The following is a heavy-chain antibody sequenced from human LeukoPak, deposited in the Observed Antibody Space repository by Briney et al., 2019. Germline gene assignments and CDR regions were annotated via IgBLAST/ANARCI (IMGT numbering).Heavy chain of an antibody. D-gene: IGHD4-17*01. CDR1: GFTFSSYE. CDR2: ISSSSSSI. CDR3: ARPFGLYGDYKNYYFDY. Sequence: AGGSLRLSCAASGFTFSSYEMNWVRQAPGKGLEWVSYISSSSSSIYYADSLKGRFTISRDNAKNSLYLQMNSLRAEDTAVYYCARPFGLYGDYKNYYFDYWGQGTLVTVSS. J-gene: IGHJ4*02. V-gene: IGHV3-48*03.